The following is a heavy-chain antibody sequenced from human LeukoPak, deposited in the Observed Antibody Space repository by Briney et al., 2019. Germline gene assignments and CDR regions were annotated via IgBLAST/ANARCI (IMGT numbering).Heavy chain of an antibody. Sequence: SETLSLTCTVSGGSISSYYWSWIRQPAGKGLEWIGRIYTSGSTNYNPSLKSRVTMSVDTSKNQFSLKLSSVTAADTAVYYCARRGDYCSSTSCYTYFDYWGQGTLVTVSS. CDR1: GGSISSYY. V-gene: IGHV4-4*07. CDR3: ARRGDYCSSTSCYTYFDY. J-gene: IGHJ4*02. CDR2: IYTSGST. D-gene: IGHD2-2*01.